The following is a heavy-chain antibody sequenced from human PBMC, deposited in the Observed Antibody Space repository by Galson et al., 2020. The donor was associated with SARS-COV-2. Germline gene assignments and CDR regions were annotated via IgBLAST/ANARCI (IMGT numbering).Heavy chain of an antibody. CDR1: GFSFSGYS. V-gene: IGHV3-21*01. D-gene: IGHD2-2*01. CDR2: ISSSSSYI. Sequence: TGGSLRLSCAASGFSFSGYSMNWVRQTPGKGLEWVSSISSSSSYIYYADSVKGRFTISRDNAKNSLYLQMNSLRVEDTAVYYCARDSQRTTSVVPVVDYWGQGTLVSVSS. J-gene: IGHJ4*02. CDR3: ARDSQRTTSVVPVVDY.